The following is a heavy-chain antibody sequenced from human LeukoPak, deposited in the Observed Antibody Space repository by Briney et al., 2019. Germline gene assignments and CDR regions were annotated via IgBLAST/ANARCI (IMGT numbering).Heavy chain of an antibody. CDR1: GFTFSSYA. Sequence: GGSLRLSCAASGFTFSSYAMTWVRQAPGKGLEWVSAISGSADSTYYADSVKGRFTISRDNSRNTVYPQMNSLRVEDTAVYYCAKETYASGPYYFDYWGQGTLVTVSS. V-gene: IGHV3-23*01. D-gene: IGHD3-10*01. CDR2: ISGSADST. CDR3: AKETYASGPYYFDY. J-gene: IGHJ4*02.